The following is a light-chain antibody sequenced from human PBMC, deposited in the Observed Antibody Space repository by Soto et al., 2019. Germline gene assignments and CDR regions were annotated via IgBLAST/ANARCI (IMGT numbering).Light chain of an antibody. V-gene: IGKV1-39*01. J-gene: IGKJ4*01. CDR3: QQSYNTPLT. CDR1: QNIDNY. CDR2: AAS. Sequence: DIQMTQSPSSLSASVGARVTITCRASQNIDNYLNWYQQKPGKAPNLLIYAASNLQSGAPLRFSGTGSGTDFTLTISSLQPEDVATYYCQQSYNTPLTFGGGTKVEIK.